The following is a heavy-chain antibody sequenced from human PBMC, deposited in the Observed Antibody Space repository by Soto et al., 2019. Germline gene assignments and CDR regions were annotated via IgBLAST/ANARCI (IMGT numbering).Heavy chain of an antibody. J-gene: IGHJ6*02. CDR1: GFTLSSHT. CDR2: ISSDSSYK. V-gene: IGHV3-21*01. CDR3: ARGYCTRTSCYIGGFYYYGMDV. Sequence: GGSLRLSCAASGFTLSSHTMNWVRQAPGKGLEWVSSISSDSSYKYYTDSVKGRFTVSRDNAKNSLYLQMDSLRAEDTAVYYYARGYCTRTSCYIGGFYYYGMDVWGQGTTVTVSS. D-gene: IGHD2-2*01.